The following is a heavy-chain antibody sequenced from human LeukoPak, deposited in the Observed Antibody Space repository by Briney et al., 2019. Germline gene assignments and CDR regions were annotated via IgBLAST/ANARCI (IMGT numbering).Heavy chain of an antibody. CDR1: GFSLSTSGMC. D-gene: IGHD3-22*01. CDR3: ARIGYYDSSGYYYDHFDY. V-gene: IGHV2-70*11. Sequence: SGPTLVNPTQTLTLTCTFSGFSLSTSGMCVSWIRQPPGKALEWLARIDWDDDKYYSTSLKTRLTISKDTSKNQVVFTMTNMDPVDTATYYCARIGYYDSSGYYYDHFDYRGQGTLVTVSS. CDR2: IDWDDDK. J-gene: IGHJ4*02.